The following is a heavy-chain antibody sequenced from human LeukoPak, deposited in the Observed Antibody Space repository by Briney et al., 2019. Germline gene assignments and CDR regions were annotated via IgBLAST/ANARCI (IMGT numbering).Heavy chain of an antibody. J-gene: IGHJ4*02. D-gene: IGHD3-3*01. CDR1: RYTLTELS. CDR3: AREQANYDFWSGPSPFDY. CDR2: IIPIFGTA. V-gene: IGHV1-69*13. Sequence: ASVKVSCKVSRYTLTELSMHWVRQAPGQGLEWMGGIIPIFGTANYAQKFQGRVTITADESTSTAYMELSSLRSEDTAVYYCAREQANYDFWSGPSPFDYWGQGTLVTVSS.